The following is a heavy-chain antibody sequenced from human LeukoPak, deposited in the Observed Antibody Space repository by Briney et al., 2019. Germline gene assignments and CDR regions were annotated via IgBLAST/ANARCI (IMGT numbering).Heavy chain of an antibody. CDR1: GFSFSGYA. CDR2: ITNSGDTT. V-gene: IGHV3-64*01. Sequence: PGESLRLSCVASGFSFSGYAMHWVRQAPGKGLEYVSAITNSGDTTYYANSVKDRFTISRDNSKNTLYLQVGSLRAEDMAVYYCARVGVAGNLDYWGQGTLVTVSS. CDR3: ARVGVAGNLDY. D-gene: IGHD6-19*01. J-gene: IGHJ4*02.